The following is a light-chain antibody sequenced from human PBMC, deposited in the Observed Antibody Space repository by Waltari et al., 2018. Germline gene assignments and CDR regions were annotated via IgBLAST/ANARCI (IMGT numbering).Light chain of an antibody. V-gene: IGLV2-14*01. J-gene: IGLJ1*01. CDR3: SSYTSSSPYV. CDR2: DVS. CDR1: SSDVGCYNY. Sequence: QSALTQPASVSGSPGQSITISCTGTSSDVGCYNYVSWYQQHPGKAPKLMIYDVSKRPSGVSNRFSGSKSGNTASLTISGLQAEDEADYYCSSYTSSSPYVFGTGTKVTVL.